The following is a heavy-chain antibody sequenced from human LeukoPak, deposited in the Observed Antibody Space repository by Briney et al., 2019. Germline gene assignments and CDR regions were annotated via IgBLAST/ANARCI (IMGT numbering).Heavy chain of an antibody. V-gene: IGHV3-21*01. CDR3: ARGACSSSWYYYYYMDV. Sequence: GGSLRLSCAASGFTFSSYSMNWVRQAPGKGLEWVSSISSSSSYIYYADSVKGRFTISRDNAKNSLYLQMNSLRAEDTAVYYCARGACSSSWYYYYYMDVWGKGTTVTVSS. J-gene: IGHJ6*03. D-gene: IGHD6-13*01. CDR2: ISSSSSYI. CDR1: GFTFSSYS.